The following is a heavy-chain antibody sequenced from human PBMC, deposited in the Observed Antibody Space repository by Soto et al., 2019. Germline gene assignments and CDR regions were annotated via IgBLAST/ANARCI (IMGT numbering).Heavy chain of an antibody. CDR1: GDPVSSGSYY. J-gene: IGHJ4*02. D-gene: IGHD3-10*01. CDR3: ASGWFGEFVYYFDY. V-gene: IGHV4-61*01. Sequence: SETLSLTCTVSGDPVSSGSYYWNWIRQPPGKGLEWIGYIYDSGTTNSNPSLKSRVTISVDTSKNQFSLKLSSVTAADTAVYYCASGWFGEFVYYFDYGGQGTLVTVSS. CDR2: IYDSGTT.